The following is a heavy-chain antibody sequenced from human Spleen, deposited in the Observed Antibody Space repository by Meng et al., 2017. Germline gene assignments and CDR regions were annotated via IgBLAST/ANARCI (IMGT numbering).Heavy chain of an antibody. CDR2: IYYSGST. D-gene: IGHD4-17*01. J-gene: IGHJ5*02. CDR3: VKGVAYGRWFDP. CDR1: GGSVSSGNYY. V-gene: IGHV4-61*01. Sequence: SETLSLTCTVSGGSVSSGNYYWSWIRQPPGKGLEWIGYIYYSGSTNYSPSLKSRVAISVDTSKNQFSLKLSSVTAADTAVYYCVKGVAYGRWFDPWGQGTLVTVSS.